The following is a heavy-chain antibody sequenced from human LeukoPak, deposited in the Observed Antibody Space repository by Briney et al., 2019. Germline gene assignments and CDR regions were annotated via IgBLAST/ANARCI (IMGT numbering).Heavy chain of an antibody. CDR2: IKKDGSET. CDR3: ARGRYSGTTYYFDY. J-gene: IGHJ4*02. Sequence: PGGSLRLSCAASGFTFSSYWMNWARQVPGKGLEWVANIKKDGSETYYVDSVKGRFTISRDNAKNSLYLQMNSLRAEDTAMYYCARGRYSGTTYYFDYWGQGTLVTVSS. V-gene: IGHV3-7*03. CDR1: GFTFSSYW. D-gene: IGHD5-12*01.